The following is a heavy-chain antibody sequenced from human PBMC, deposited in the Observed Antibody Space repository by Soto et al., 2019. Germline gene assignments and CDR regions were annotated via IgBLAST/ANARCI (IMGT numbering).Heavy chain of an antibody. D-gene: IGHD3-10*01. CDR2: IYYSGST. CDR1: GGSISSYY. CDR3: ARHTSVTMVRGVIIPRHFDY. J-gene: IGHJ4*02. Sequence: PSETLSLTCTVSGGSISSYYWSWIRQPPGKGLEWIGYIYYSGSTNYNPSLKSRVTISVDTSKNQFSLKLSSVTAADTAVYYCARHTSVTMVRGVIIPRHFDYWGQGTLVTVSS. V-gene: IGHV4-59*08.